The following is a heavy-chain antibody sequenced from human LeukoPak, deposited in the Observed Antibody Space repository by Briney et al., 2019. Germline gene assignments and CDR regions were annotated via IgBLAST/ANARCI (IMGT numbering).Heavy chain of an antibody. V-gene: IGHV1-18*01. D-gene: IGHD2-2*02. Sequence: GASVTVSCKACGYTFTSYGISWVRQAPGQGLEWMGWISAYNGNTNYAQKLQGRVTMTTDTSTSTAYMELRSLRSDDTAVYYCARSLGYCSSTSCYTLASFDYWGQGTLVTVSS. CDR2: ISAYNGNT. J-gene: IGHJ4*02. CDR3: ARSLGYCSSTSCYTLASFDY. CDR1: GYTFTSYG.